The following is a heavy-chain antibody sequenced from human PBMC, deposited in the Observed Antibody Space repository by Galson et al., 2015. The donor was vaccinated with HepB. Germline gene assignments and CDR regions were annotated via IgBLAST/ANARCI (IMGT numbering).Heavy chain of an antibody. D-gene: IGHD1/OR15-1a*01. CDR1: GDSVSSNRAA. Sequence: CAISGDSVSSNRAAWTRIRQSPSRGLEWLGRTYYRSKWYNDYAVSVKSRITINPDTSKNQFSLQLNSVTPEDTAVYYCARATNSPWYFDLWGRGTLVTVSS. J-gene: IGHJ2*01. V-gene: IGHV6-1*01. CDR2: TYYRSKWYN. CDR3: ARATNSPWYFDL.